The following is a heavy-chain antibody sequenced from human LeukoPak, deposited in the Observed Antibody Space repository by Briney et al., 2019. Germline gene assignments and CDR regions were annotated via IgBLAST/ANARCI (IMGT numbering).Heavy chain of an antibody. J-gene: IGHJ3*02. D-gene: IGHD1-14*01. Sequence: GESLKISCKGSGYTFTNFWIGWVRQMPGKGLEWMGIIYPGDSDIGYSPSFQGQVTISGDKSISTAYLQWISLRASDTAMYYCARWTTRGPEAFDIWGQGTMVTVSS. CDR3: ARWTTRGPEAFDI. CDR2: IYPGDSDI. V-gene: IGHV5-51*01. CDR1: GYTFTNFW.